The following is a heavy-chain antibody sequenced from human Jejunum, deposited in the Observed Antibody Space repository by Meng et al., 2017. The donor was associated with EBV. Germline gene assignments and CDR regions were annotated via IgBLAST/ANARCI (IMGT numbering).Heavy chain of an antibody. Sequence: VPGGGLSRRGVSLRLACAASGFIVSNSHFSWVRQAPGKGLEWVSVIYSDSTTHYADSVKGRFTMSRDNSKSTLFLQMDSLRAEDTAIYYCAKRETSGWYDLWGQGTLVTVSS. J-gene: IGHJ5*01. CDR2: IYSDSTT. D-gene: IGHD6-19*01. CDR3: AKRETSGWYDL. V-gene: IGHV3-53*01. CDR1: GFIVSNSH.